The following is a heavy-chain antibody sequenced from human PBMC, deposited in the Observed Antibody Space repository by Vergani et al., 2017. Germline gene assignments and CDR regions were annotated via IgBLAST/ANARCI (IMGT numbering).Heavy chain of an antibody. CDR1: GFTFDDYA. CDR3: AKEDYDILTGYYIAYYYYGMDV. D-gene: IGHD3-9*01. Sequence: EVQLVESGGGLVQPGRSLRLSCAASGFTFDDYAMHWVRQAPGKGLEWVSGINWNSDSIAYADSVKGRFTISRDNAKNSLYLQMNSLRAEDTALYYCAKEDYDILTGYYIAYYYYGMDVWGQGTTVTVSS. V-gene: IGHV3-9*01. J-gene: IGHJ6*02. CDR2: INWNSDSI.